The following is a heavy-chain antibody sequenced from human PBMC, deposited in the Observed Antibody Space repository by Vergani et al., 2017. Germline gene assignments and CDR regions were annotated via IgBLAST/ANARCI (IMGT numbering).Heavy chain of an antibody. CDR3: AGVRVGQDWFDP. V-gene: IGHV5-10-1*03. CDR1: GYSFTSYW. Sequence: EVQLVQSGAEVKKPGESLRISCKGSGYSFTSYWISWVRQMPGKGLEWMGRIDPSDSYTNYSPSFQGHVTISADKSSSTAYLQWSSLKASDTAMYYCAGVRVGQDWFDPWGQGTLVTVSS. D-gene: IGHD2-15*01. CDR2: IDPSDSYT. J-gene: IGHJ5*02.